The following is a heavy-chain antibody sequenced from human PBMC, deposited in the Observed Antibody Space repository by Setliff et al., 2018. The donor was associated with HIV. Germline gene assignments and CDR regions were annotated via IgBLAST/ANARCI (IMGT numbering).Heavy chain of an antibody. D-gene: IGHD2-15*01. V-gene: IGHV4-61*09. CDR3: ARDSPADGGNPGRFQR. J-gene: IGHJ1*01. Sequence: TLSLTCTVSGDSISSGRYYWNWIRQPAGKGLDWIGHIFTSGSAFSSGTANYSPSLKSRVTISVDISKNQFSLKLTSVTAADTAMYFCARDSPADGGNPGRFQRWGQGTLVTVS. CDR1: GDSISSGRYY. CDR2: IFTSGSA.